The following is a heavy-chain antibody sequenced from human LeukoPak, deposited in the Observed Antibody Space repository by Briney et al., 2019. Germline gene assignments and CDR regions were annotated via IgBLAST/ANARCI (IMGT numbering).Heavy chain of an antibody. CDR3: AKDHMRYCSSTSCYGNNWFDP. V-gene: IGHV3-30*02. D-gene: IGHD2-2*01. CDR1: GFTFSSYG. Sequence: PVGSLRLSCAASGFTFSSYGMHWVRQAPGKGLEWVAFIRYDGSNKYYADSVKGRFTISRDNSKNTLYLQMNSLRAEDTAVYYCAKDHMRYCSSTSCYGNNWFDPWGQGTLVTVSS. J-gene: IGHJ5*02. CDR2: IRYDGSNK.